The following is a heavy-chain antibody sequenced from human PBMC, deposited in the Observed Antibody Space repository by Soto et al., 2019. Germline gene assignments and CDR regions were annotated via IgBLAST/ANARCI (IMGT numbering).Heavy chain of an antibody. CDR3: ASAYYASSGYYGYDAFDI. CDR1: GGSISSYY. V-gene: IGHV4-59*01. Sequence: SETLSLTRTVSGGSISSYYWSWIRQPPGKGLEWIGYIYYSGSTNYNPSLKSRVTISVDTSKNQFSLKLSSVTAADTAVYYCASAYYASSGYYGYDAFDIWGQGTMVTVSS. J-gene: IGHJ3*02. CDR2: IYYSGST. D-gene: IGHD3-22*01.